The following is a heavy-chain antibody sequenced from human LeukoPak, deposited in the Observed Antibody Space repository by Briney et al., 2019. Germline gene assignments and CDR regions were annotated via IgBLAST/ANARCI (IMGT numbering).Heavy chain of an antibody. CDR2: ISAYNGNT. CDR1: GFAFNSYG. Sequence: ASVKVSCKASGFAFNSYGITWVRQAPGQGLEWMGWISAYNGNTHYAQQLQGRVTMTTDTSTRTAYMELRSLRSDDTAVYYCARGAFGSPSYTNFDSWGQGTLVTVSS. V-gene: IGHV1-18*01. J-gene: IGHJ4*02. D-gene: IGHD6-6*01. CDR3: ARGAFGSPSYTNFDS.